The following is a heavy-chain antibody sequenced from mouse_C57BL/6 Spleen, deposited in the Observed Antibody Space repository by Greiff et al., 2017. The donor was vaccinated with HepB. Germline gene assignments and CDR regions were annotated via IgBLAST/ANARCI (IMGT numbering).Heavy chain of an antibody. CDR2: IHPNSGST. J-gene: IGHJ4*01. Sequence: VQLQQPGAELVKPGASVKLSCKASGYTFTSYWMHWVKQRPGQGLEWIGMIHPNSGSTNYNEKFKSKATLTVDKSSSTAYMQLSSLTSEDSAVYYCATLYGYDVYAMDYWGQGTSVTVSS. V-gene: IGHV1-64*01. CDR1: GYTFTSYW. CDR3: ATLYGYDVYAMDY. D-gene: IGHD2-2*01.